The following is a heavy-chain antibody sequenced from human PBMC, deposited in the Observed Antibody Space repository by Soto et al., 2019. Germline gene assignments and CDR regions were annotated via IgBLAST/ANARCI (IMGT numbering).Heavy chain of an antibody. CDR3: ARSSHGANTPPYGMDF. CDR1: GFIFSSYA. V-gene: IGHV3-30*03. D-gene: IGHD6-6*01. Sequence: QVHLVESGGGVVQPGNSLRLSCAASGFIFSSYAMHWVRQAPGKGPEWVAVISYDGRNKHYADFVKGRFTISRDNSKKTLSLQLHFLRAEDTAMYYCARSSHGANTPPYGMDFWGQGTTVAVSS. CDR2: ISYDGRNK. J-gene: IGHJ6*02.